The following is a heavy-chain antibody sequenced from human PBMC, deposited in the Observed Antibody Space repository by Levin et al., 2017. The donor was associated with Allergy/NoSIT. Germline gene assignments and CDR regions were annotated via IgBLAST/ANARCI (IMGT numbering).Heavy chain of an antibody. CDR3: ARHYGGEGWR. V-gene: IGHV4-39*01. CDR2: IYYSGST. D-gene: IGHD3-16*01. CDR1: GDSISSSSYY. Sequence: TASETLSLTCTVSGDSISSSSYYWGWIRQPPGKGLEWIGSIYYSGSTYYNPSLKSRVTISVDTSKNQFSLKLSSVTAADTAVYYCARHYGGEGWRWGQGTLVTVSS. J-gene: IGHJ4*02.